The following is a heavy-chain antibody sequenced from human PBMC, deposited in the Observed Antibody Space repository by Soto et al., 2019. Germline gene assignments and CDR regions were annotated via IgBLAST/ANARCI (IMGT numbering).Heavy chain of an antibody. CDR2: MYNTGST. CDR3: ARDLWCYCGTDCYPLDV. V-gene: IGHV4-59*01. D-gene: IGHD2-21*02. CDR1: GGSISGYY. J-gene: IGHJ6*02. Sequence: PSETLSLTCTVSGGSISGYYWSWIRQPPGKGLEWIGYMYNTGSTVYNPSFKSRVTISVDTSKNQFSLKLNSVTAADTAVYYCARDLWCYCGTDCYPLDVWGQVTTVTVSS.